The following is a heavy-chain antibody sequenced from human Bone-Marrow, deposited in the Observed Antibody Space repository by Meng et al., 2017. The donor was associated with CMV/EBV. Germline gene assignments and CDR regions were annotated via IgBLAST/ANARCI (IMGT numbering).Heavy chain of an antibody. CDR3: TKSLGISDGTWYASES. J-gene: IGHJ4*02. Sequence: GGFRRLPCTAFGFTFGDYAMTWVRQAPGKGLEWVSVIYARGSMFSADSVKGRFTVSRYSLKNTVSLQMNSLRAEDTAIYYCTKSLGISDGTWYASESWGPGTLVAASS. CDR2: IYARGSM. V-gene: IGHV3-23*03. D-gene: IGHD6-13*01. CDR1: GFTFGDYA.